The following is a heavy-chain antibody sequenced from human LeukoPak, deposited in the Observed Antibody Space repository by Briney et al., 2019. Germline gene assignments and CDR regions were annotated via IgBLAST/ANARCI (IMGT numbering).Heavy chain of an antibody. J-gene: IGHJ5*02. CDR1: GGSISSYY. V-gene: IGHV4-59*01. CDR2: IYYSGST. CDR3: AREYNLASRWFDP. D-gene: IGHD5-24*01. Sequence: PSETLSLTCTVSGGSISSYYWSWIRQPPGKGLEWIGYIYYSGSTNYNPSLKSRVTISVDTSKNQFSLKLSSVTAADTAVYYCAREYNLASRWFDPWGQGTLVTVSS.